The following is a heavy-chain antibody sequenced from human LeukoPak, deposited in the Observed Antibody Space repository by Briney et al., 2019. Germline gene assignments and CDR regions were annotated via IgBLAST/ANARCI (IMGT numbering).Heavy chain of an antibody. V-gene: IGHV1-18*01. CDR1: GYTFTNYV. CDR3: ARGPYCSSTTCNRGTFDI. J-gene: IGHJ3*02. Sequence: ASVKVSCKASGYTFTNYVISWVRQAPGQGLEWMGWISAYNGNTNYAQNFQGRVTMTTDTSTSTAYMELRSLRSDDTAVYYCARGPYCSSTTCNRGTFDIWGQGTLVTVSS. CDR2: ISAYNGNT. D-gene: IGHD2-2*02.